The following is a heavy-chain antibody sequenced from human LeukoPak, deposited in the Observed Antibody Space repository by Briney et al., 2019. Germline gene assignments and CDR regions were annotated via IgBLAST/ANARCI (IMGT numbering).Heavy chain of an antibody. CDR3: ATFTIPPSAVFDY. Sequence: GESLKISCKGSGYSFTSYWIGWVRQMPGKGLEWMGIIYPGDSDTRYSPSFQGQVTISAEKSISTAYLQWSSLKASDTAMYYCATFTIPPSAVFDYWGQGTLVTVSS. J-gene: IGHJ4*02. D-gene: IGHD3-9*01. CDR1: GYSFTSYW. CDR2: IYPGDSDT. V-gene: IGHV5-51*01.